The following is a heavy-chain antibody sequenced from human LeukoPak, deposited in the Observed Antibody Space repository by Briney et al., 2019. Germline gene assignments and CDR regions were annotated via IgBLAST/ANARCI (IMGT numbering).Heavy chain of an antibody. Sequence: GGSLRLSCAASGFTFDDYAMHWVRQAPGKGLEWVSGISWNSGSIGYADSVKGRFTISRDNAKNSLYLQMNSLRAEDTALYYCAKAPHPYDYNAPTDYWGQGTLVTASS. V-gene: IGHV3-9*01. CDR3: AKAPHPYDYNAPTDY. CDR2: ISWNSGSI. D-gene: IGHD5-12*01. J-gene: IGHJ4*02. CDR1: GFTFDDYA.